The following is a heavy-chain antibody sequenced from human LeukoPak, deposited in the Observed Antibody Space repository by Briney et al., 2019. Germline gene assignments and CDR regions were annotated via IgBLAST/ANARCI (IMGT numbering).Heavy chain of an antibody. CDR2: ISNSGSTI. CDR1: GFTFSDYY. J-gene: IGHJ4*02. CDR3: ARGTYSGTDYGWYYFDY. V-gene: IGHV3-11*01. D-gene: IGHD1-26*01. Sequence: GVSLRLSCAASGFTFSDYYMSWIRQAPGKGLEWVSYISNSGSTIYYADSVKGRFTISRDNAKNSLSLQMNSLRADDTAVYYCARGTYSGTDYGWYYFDYWGQGTLVTVSS.